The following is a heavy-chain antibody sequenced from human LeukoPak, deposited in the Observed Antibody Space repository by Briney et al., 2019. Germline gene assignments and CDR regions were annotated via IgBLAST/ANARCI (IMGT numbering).Heavy chain of an antibody. CDR2: INPNSGGT. Sequence: ASVKVSCKASGYTFTGYYMHWVRQAPGQGLERMGWINPNSGGTNYAQKFQGRVTMTRDTSISTAYMELSRLRSDDTAVYYCARGDSSGYYYVWFDYWGQGTLVTVSS. CDR1: GYTFTGYY. CDR3: ARGDSSGYYYVWFDY. D-gene: IGHD3-22*01. J-gene: IGHJ4*02. V-gene: IGHV1-2*02.